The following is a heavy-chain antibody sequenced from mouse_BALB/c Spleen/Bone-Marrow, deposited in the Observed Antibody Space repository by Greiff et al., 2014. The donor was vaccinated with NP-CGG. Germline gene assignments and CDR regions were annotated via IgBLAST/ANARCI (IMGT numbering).Heavy chain of an antibody. Sequence: VQLQQSGPELVKPGALVKISCKASGYTFTSNDINWVKQRPGQGLEWIGRIYPGDGSTKYNEKFKGKATLTADKSSSTAYTQLSSLTSENSAVYFCARSGDSSGYGFAYWGQGTLVTVSA. J-gene: IGHJ3*01. CDR3: ARSGDSSGYGFAY. D-gene: IGHD3-2*01. CDR2: IYPGDGST. CDR1: GYTFTSND. V-gene: IGHV1S56*01.